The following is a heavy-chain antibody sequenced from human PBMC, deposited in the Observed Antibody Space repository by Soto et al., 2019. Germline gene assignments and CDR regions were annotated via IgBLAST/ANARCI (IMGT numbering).Heavy chain of an antibody. Sequence: QVPLVESGGDVVQPGTSLRLSCAASGFSFSTNVLHWVRQAPGKGLEWVAVMSPSGAEKYYTASVKGRFTISRDNSKNTLYLQMNSLTTDDTSVYYCALVNIPGTPAAFAHWGQGTLVSVS. D-gene: IGHD2-15*01. J-gene: IGHJ4*02. CDR3: ALVNIPGTPAAFAH. CDR2: MSPSGAEK. CDR1: GFSFSTNV. V-gene: IGHV3-30-3*01.